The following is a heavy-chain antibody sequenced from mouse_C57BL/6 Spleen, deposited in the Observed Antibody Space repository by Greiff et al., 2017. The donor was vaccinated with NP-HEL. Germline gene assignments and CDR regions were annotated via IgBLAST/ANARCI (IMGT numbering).Heavy chain of an antibody. V-gene: IGHV1-81*01. J-gene: IGHJ2*01. CDR1: GYTFTSYG. CDR3: ARIYYYGSSYSYYFDY. Sequence: VQLQESGAELARPGASVKLSCKASGYTFTSYGISWVKQRTGQGLEWIGEIYPRSGNTYYNEKFKGKATLTADKSSSTAYMELRSLTSEDSAVYFCARIYYYGSSYSYYFDYWGQGTTLTVSS. CDR2: IYPRSGNT. D-gene: IGHD1-1*01.